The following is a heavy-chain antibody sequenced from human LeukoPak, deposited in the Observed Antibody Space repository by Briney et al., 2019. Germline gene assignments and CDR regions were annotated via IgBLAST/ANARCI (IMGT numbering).Heavy chain of an antibody. CDR3: ARDDYGDEVPFDY. V-gene: IGHV3-21*01. CDR2: ISSSSSYI. D-gene: IGHD4-17*01. CDR1: GFTFSSYS. Sequence: PGGSLRLSCAASGFTFSSYSMNWVRQAPGKGLEWVSSISSSSSYIYYADSVKGRFTISRDNAKNSLYLQMNSLRAEDTAVYYCARDDYGDEVPFDYWGQGTLVTVSS. J-gene: IGHJ4*02.